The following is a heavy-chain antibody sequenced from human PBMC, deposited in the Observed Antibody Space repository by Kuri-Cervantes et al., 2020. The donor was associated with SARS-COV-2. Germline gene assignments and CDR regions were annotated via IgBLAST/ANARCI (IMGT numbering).Heavy chain of an antibody. D-gene: IGHD1-26*01. Sequence: ASVKVSCKASGYTFTGYDINWVRQAPGQGLEWVGWMNPKIDISGSVKKFQGRVTMTRDTSTNTAYMELTSLGSQDTAVYYFGRRTRGTFHLDYWGPGTPVTVSS. V-gene: IGHV1-8*01. CDR1: GYTFTGYD. CDR3: GRRTRGTFHLDY. CDR2: MNPKIDIS. J-gene: IGHJ4*02.